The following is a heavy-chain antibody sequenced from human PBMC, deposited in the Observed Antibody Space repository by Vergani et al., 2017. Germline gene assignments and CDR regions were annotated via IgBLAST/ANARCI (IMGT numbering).Heavy chain of an antibody. D-gene: IGHD6-19*01. J-gene: IGHJ4*02. V-gene: IGHV1-2*02. CDR3: ARGQWLPTLSFDC. CDR1: GYTFTGYY. Sequence: QVQLVQSGAEVKKPGASVKVSCKASGYTFTGYYMHWVRQAPGQGLEWMGWINPNNGGTNYAQKFQGRVTMTRDTSISAAYMELSRLRSDDTAVYYCARGQWLPTLSFDCWSQGTLVTVSS. CDR2: INPNNGGT.